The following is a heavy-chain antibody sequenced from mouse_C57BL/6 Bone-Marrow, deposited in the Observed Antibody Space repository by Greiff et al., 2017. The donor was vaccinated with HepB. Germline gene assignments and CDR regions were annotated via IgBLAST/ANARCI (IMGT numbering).Heavy chain of an antibody. CDR3: ARSSWYYFDY. CDR1: GYTFTSYG. CDR2: IYPRSGNT. Sequence: QVQLQQSGAELVRPGASVKLSCKASGYTFTSYGISWVKQSTGQGLEWIGEIYPRSGNTYYNEKFKGKATLTADKSSSTAYMELRSLTSEDSAVYFCARSSWYYFDYWGQGTTLTVSS. J-gene: IGHJ2*01. V-gene: IGHV1-81*01.